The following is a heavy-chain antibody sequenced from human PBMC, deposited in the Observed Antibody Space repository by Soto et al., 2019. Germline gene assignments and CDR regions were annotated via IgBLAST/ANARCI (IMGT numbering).Heavy chain of an antibody. CDR2: INPGNGDT. J-gene: IGHJ3*02. Sequence: QVQLVQSGAEVKKPGASVKVSCRASGYTFTTYTLLWVRQAPGQRLEWMAWINPGNGDTKYSQNFQDRVTATRDTSASTAYMEMSSLRSEDTATYYCARKQPGFQIGWAWALDIWDQGTMVTVSS. V-gene: IGHV1-3*01. CDR3: ARKQPGFQIGWAWALDI. CDR1: GYTFTTYT. D-gene: IGHD1-26*01.